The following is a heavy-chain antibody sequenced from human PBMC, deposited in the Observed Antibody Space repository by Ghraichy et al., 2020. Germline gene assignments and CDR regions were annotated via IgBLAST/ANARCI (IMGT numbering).Heavy chain of an antibody. V-gene: IGHV3-23*01. CDR2: ISGSGGST. CDR3: AKDPSYIAAAQIDC. J-gene: IGHJ4*02. D-gene: IGHD6-13*01. CDR1: GFTFSSYA. Sequence: GESLNISCAASGFTFSSYAMSWVRQAPGKGLEWVSAISGSGGSTYYADSVKGRFTISRDNSENTLYLQMNSLRAEDTAVYYCAKDPSYIAAAQIDCWGQGTLVTVSS.